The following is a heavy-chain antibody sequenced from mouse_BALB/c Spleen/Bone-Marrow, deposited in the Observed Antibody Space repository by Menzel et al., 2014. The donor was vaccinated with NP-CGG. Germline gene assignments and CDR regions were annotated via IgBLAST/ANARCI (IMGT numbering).Heavy chain of an antibody. CDR2: IRNSCST. J-gene: IGHJ4*01. CDR1: GYSITGDYA. CDR3: ARNYYGLLAMDY. V-gene: IGHV3-2*02. D-gene: IGHD1-2*01. Sequence: EVQGVESGPGLEKPSQSLSLACTVTGYSITGDYAWHWIRRFPGNKLEWMGYIRNSCSTSYNPSLKSRISITRDTSKSQFFLQWISVTTEDTASYYCARNYYGLLAMDYWGQGTSVTVST.